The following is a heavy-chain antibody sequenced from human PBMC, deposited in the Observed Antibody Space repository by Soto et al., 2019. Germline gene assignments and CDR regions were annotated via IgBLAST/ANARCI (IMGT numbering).Heavy chain of an antibody. Sequence: QLQLVQSGAEVKKPGSSVKVSCEASGGTFSSYAINWVRQAPGQGLEWMGGIIPLFGSTNYAQKFQGRIRITAEYMVLSSLRFEDTAVYYCAKEGAAGRNWFDPWGQGTQVTVSS. CDR2: IIPLFGST. J-gene: IGHJ5*02. V-gene: IGHV1-69*01. CDR1: GGTFSSYA. CDR3: AKEGAAGRNWFDP. D-gene: IGHD6-13*01.